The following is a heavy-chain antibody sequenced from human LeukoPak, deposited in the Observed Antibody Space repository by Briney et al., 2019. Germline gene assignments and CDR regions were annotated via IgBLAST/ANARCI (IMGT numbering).Heavy chain of an antibody. Sequence: GGSLRLSCAASGFTFNNYWMHWVRQAPGKGLVWVSGINSDGSSTSYADSVKGRFTISRDNAKNTLYLQMNSLRAEDTAVYYCARVRAPGPFDYWGQGTLVTVSS. CDR1: GFTFNNYW. J-gene: IGHJ4*02. V-gene: IGHV3-74*01. CDR2: INSDGSST. CDR3: ARVRAPGPFDY. D-gene: IGHD1-14*01.